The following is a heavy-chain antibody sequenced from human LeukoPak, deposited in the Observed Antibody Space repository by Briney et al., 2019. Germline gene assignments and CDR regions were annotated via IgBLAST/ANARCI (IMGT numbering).Heavy chain of an antibody. CDR1: GGSFSGYY. CDR3: ARGLRVDY. V-gene: IGHV4-34*01. CDR2: INHSGST. Sequence: NASETLSLTCAVYGGSFSGYYWSWIRQPPGKGLEWIGEINHSGSTNYNPSLKSRVTISVDTSKNQFSLKLSSVTAADTAVYYCARGLRVDYWGQGTLVTVSS. J-gene: IGHJ4*02.